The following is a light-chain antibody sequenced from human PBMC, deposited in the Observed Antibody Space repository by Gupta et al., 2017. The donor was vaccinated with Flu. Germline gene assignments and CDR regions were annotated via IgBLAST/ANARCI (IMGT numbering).Light chain of an antibody. CDR1: SSNIGNND. CDR3: GTWDSSRSDWV. Sequence: QSVLPHHPSVSAAPGQKVPISSPGNSSNIGNNDVCWYQQRPGTAPNLLIYENDKRPAGIPDRFSASKSGTSATLVSTGLQTGDEADYYCGTWDSSRSDWVFGGGAKLTVL. V-gene: IGLV1-51*02. J-gene: IGLJ3*02. CDR2: END.